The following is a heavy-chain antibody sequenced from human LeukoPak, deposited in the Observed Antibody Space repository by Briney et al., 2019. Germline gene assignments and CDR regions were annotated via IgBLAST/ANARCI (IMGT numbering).Heavy chain of an antibody. D-gene: IGHD2-21*02. CDR3: ARGLEVTALYSYYGMDV. J-gene: IGHJ6*02. CDR1: CGFISSYY. Sequence: SDTVSLICTVSCGFISSYYWRWIRQPPGKGLECIGYVYYSGSTNYNPSLKSRVTISVDTYKNQFFLQLSSVTAADTAVYYCARGLEVTALYSYYGMDVWDQGTTVTVSS. CDR2: VYYSGST. V-gene: IGHV4-59*07.